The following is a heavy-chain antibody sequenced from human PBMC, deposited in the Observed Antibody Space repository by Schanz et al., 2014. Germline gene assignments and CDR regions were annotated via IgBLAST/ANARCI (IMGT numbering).Heavy chain of an antibody. Sequence: QVQLVESGGGVVQPGRSLRLSCVASGFTFSSYDVFWVRQAPGKGLEWVAILWHDGSKKYYADSVKGRFTVSRDNSKNTLYLQMNSLRAEDTAVYYCANNWNLDYWGQGTLGTGSS. CDR1: GFTFSSYD. CDR3: ANNWNLDY. D-gene: IGHD1-20*01. CDR2: LWHDGSKK. V-gene: IGHV3-33*06. J-gene: IGHJ4*02.